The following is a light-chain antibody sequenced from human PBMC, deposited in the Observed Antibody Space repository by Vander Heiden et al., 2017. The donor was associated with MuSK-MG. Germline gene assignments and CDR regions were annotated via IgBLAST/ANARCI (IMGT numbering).Light chain of an antibody. Sequence: QSVLAQPPSVSGAPGQRDTISCTGSSSNIGRGYDVHWYQQLPGTVPKLLIYNSIIRPSGVPDRFSGSKSGTSASLAITGLQAEDEADYYCQSYDSSLSASVFGGGTKLTVL. CDR1: SSNIGRGYD. CDR2: NSI. CDR3: QSYDSSLSASV. V-gene: IGLV1-40*01. J-gene: IGLJ2*01.